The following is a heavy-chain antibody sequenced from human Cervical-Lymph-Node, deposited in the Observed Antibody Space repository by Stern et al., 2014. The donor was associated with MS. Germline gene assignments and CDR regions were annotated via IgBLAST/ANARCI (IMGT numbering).Heavy chain of an antibody. CDR3: ASSVGELTPETV. CDR2: INPIFDTA. Sequence: QVQLVQSGAEVKKPGSSVRVSCKASGGTFSSFAISWVRQAPGHGLEWMGGINPIFDTANYAQKFQGRVTITADASTSTAYMELKSLRSDDTAVYYCASSVGELTPETVWGQGTTVTV. V-gene: IGHV1-69*01. D-gene: IGHD3-10*01. CDR1: GGTFSSFA. J-gene: IGHJ6*02.